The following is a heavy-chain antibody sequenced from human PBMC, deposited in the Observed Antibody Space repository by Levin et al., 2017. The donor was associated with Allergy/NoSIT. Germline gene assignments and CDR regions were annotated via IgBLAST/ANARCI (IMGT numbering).Heavy chain of an antibody. CDR1: GFTFSSYP. CDR3: ARGWLGYSYGLDY. D-gene: IGHD5-18*01. CDR2: ISFDGNDK. J-gene: IGHJ4*02. Sequence: GGSLRLSCAASGFTFSSYPIHWVRQAPGKGLEWVAVISFDGNDKYYTDSVKGRFIISRDNSKNTLYLQMHSLRTEDTAFYYCARGWLGYSYGLDYWGQGTRVTVSS. V-gene: IGHV3-30*04.